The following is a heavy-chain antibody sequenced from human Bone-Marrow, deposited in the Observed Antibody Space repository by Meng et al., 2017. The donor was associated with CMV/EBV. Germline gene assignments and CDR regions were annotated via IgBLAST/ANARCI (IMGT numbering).Heavy chain of an antibody. CDR1: FGGYY. CDR3: ARGRPYGSGWYPIRFWFDP. Sequence: FGGYYWGWIRQRPGQGLEWVGEINDSGSTNYNPSLKSRVTISVDTSKNQFTLKLRSVTAADTAVYYCARGRPYGSGWYPIRFWFDPWGQGTLVTVSS. J-gene: IGHJ5*02. V-gene: IGHV4-34*01. CDR2: INDSGST. D-gene: IGHD6-19*01.